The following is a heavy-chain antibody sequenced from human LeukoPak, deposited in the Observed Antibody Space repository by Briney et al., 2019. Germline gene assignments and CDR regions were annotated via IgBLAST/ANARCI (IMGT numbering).Heavy chain of an antibody. J-gene: IGHJ4*02. CDR1: GFTFSSYG. CDR2: IKQDGSEK. Sequence: PGGTLRLSCAASGFTFSSYGMSWVRQAPGKGLEWVANIKQDGSEKYYVDSVKGRFTISRDNAKNSLYLQMNSLRAEDTAVYYCARAGPYYDSSGYYPYWGQGTLVTVSS. D-gene: IGHD3-22*01. CDR3: ARAGPYYDSSGYYPY. V-gene: IGHV3-7*01.